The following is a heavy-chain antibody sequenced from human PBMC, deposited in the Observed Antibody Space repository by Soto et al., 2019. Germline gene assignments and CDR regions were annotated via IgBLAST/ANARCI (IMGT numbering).Heavy chain of an antibody. Sequence: GGSLRLSCAASGFTFSSYGMHWVRQAPGKGLEWVAVIWYDGSNKYYADSVKGRFTISRDNSKNTLYLQMNSLRAEDTAVYYFARRGVYEQQLVRYYGMDVWGQGTTVTVSS. CDR1: GFTFSSYG. V-gene: IGHV3-33*01. CDR3: ARRGVYEQQLVRYYGMDV. CDR2: IWYDGSNK. J-gene: IGHJ6*02. D-gene: IGHD6-13*01.